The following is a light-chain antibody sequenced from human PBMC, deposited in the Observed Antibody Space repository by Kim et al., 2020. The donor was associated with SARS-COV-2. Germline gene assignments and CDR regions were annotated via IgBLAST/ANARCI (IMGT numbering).Light chain of an antibody. CDR1: SSNSGAGYD. CDR2: GNS. Sequence: QRVTISCPGSSSNSGAGYDVHWYQQLPGTAPTLLFYGNSNRPSGVPARFSCSKSGTSASLAITGLQAEDEADYYCQSYDSSLTHWVFGGGTQLTVL. CDR3: QSYDSSLTHWV. J-gene: IGLJ3*02. V-gene: IGLV1-40*01.